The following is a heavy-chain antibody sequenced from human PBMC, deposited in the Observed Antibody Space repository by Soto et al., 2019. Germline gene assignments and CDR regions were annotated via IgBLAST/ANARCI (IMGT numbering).Heavy chain of an antibody. D-gene: IGHD1-7*01. J-gene: IGHJ6*02. CDR2: IYYSGST. Sequence: SETLSLTXTVSGGSISSGDYYWSWIRQPPGKGLEWIGYIYYSGSTYYNPSLKSRVTISVDTSKNQFSLKLSSVTAADTAVYYCARDRITGTTQLYYYGMDVWGQGTTVTVSS. CDR1: GGSISSGDYY. CDR3: ARDRITGTTQLYYYGMDV. V-gene: IGHV4-30-4*01.